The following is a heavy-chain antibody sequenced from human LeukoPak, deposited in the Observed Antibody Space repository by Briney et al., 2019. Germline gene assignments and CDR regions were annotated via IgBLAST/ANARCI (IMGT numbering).Heavy chain of an antibody. Sequence: SETLSLTCTVSGGSISSYYWSWIRQPPGKGLEWIGYNYYSGSTNYNPSLKSRVTISVDTSKNQFSLKLSSVTAADTAVYYCARDYYGSGSYYNGEYYYYYYGMDVWGQGTTVTVSS. CDR2: NYYSGST. V-gene: IGHV4-59*12. J-gene: IGHJ6*02. D-gene: IGHD3-10*01. CDR3: ARDYYGSGSYYNGEYYYYYYGMDV. CDR1: GGSISSYY.